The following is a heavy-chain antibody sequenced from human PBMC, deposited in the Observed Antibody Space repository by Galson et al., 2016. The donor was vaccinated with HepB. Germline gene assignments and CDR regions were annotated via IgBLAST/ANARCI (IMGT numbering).Heavy chain of an antibody. J-gene: IGHJ6*02. CDR1: GFTFTSFA. D-gene: IGHD2/OR15-2a*01. CDR2: VNARGGGGRT. V-gene: IGHV3-23*01. Sequence: SLRLSCAASGFTFTSFALTWVRQAPGKGLEWLSAVNARGGGGRTYYADSVRGRFTISRDNSKNTVYLEMNSLRVGDTAIYYCAIIQRIDGMDAWGQGTTVTVPS. CDR3: AIIQRIDGMDA.